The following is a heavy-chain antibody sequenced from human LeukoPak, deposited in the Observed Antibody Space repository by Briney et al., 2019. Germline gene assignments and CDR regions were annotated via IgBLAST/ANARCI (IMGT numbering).Heavy chain of an antibody. Sequence: KPGGSLRLSCAASGFTFSGYSMNWVRQAPGKGLEWVSSISSSSSYIYYADSVKGRFTISRDNAKNSLYLQMNSLRAEDTAVYYCARDAYYDSSGYYLGPGDLGYWGQGTLVTVSS. V-gene: IGHV3-21*01. CDR3: ARDAYYDSSGYYLGPGDLGY. J-gene: IGHJ4*02. D-gene: IGHD3-22*01. CDR2: ISSSSSYI. CDR1: GFTFSGYS.